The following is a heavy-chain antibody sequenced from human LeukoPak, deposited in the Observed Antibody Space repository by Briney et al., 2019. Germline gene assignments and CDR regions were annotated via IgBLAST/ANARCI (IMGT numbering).Heavy chain of an antibody. CDR2: IYKSGST. CDR1: VGSICWDY. V-gene: IGHV4-4*07. D-gene: IGHD3-22*01. J-gene: IGHJ4*02. Sequence: SETLSLTCTLSVGSICWDYGSWLRQSARQGLEGIARIYKSGSTNYNPSFRSRVTMSVDTSKNQFSLSVTSVTAADTAVYYCAREEYFQDSNGYSYYFHSWGQGALVTVSS. CDR3: AREEYFQDSNGYSYYFHS.